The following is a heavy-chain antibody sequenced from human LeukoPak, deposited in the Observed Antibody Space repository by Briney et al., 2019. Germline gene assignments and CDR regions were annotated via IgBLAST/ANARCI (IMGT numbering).Heavy chain of an antibody. CDR3: ARGRPSGTAYDAFDI. CDR2: IYTSGST. Sequence: SETLSLTCTVSGGSVSSYYWSWIRQPAGKGLEWIGRIYTSGSTNYNRSLKSRVTMSLDTSKTQFSLRVTSVTAADTAVYYCARGRPSGTAYDAFDIWGPGTMVTVSS. CDR1: GGSVSSYY. J-gene: IGHJ3*02. D-gene: IGHD1-1*01. V-gene: IGHV4-4*07.